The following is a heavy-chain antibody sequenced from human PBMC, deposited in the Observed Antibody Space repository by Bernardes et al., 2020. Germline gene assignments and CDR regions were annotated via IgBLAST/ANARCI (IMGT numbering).Heavy chain of an antibody. J-gene: IGHJ6*02. CDR2: FDPEDGET. Sequence: ASVKVSCKVSGYTLTELSMHWVQQAPGKGLEWMGGFDPEDGETIYAQKFQGRVTMTEDTSTDTAYMELSSLRSEDTAVYYCATAFAVTTNTLYYYYGMDVWGQGTTVTVSS. D-gene: IGHD4-17*01. CDR1: GYTLTELS. CDR3: ATAFAVTTNTLYYYYGMDV. V-gene: IGHV1-24*01.